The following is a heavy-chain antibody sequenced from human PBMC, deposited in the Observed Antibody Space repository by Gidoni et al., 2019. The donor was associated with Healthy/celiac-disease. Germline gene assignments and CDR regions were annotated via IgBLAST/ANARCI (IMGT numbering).Heavy chain of an antibody. CDR3: ARDWASYSGSFHDAFDI. CDR2: INPNSGGT. Sequence: QVQLVQSGAEVKKPGASVKVSCKASGYTFTGYYMHWVRQAPGQGLEWMGWINPNSGGTNYAQKFQGRVTMTRDTSISTAYMELSRLRSDDTAVYYCARDWASYSGSFHDAFDIWGQGTMVTVSS. CDR1: GYTFTGYY. J-gene: IGHJ3*02. V-gene: IGHV1-2*02. D-gene: IGHD1-26*01.